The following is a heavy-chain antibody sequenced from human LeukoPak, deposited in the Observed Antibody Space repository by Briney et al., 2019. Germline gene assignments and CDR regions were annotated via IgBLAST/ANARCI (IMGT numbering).Heavy chain of an antibody. J-gene: IGHJ4*02. CDR2: IRYDGSNK. CDR1: GFTFSSYG. CDR3: AKASGFGELFSFDY. D-gene: IGHD3-10*01. Sequence: QPGGSLRLSCAASGFTFSSYGMHWVRQAPGKGLEWVAFIRYDGSNKYYADSVKGRSTISRDNSKNTLYLQMNSLRAEDTAVYYCAKASGFGELFSFDYWGQGTLVTVSS. V-gene: IGHV3-30*02.